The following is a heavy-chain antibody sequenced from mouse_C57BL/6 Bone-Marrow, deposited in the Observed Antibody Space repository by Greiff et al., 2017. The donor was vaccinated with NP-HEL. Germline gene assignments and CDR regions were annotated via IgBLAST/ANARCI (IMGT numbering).Heavy chain of an antibody. Sequence: QVQLQQSGAELVRPGASVKLSCKASGYTFTDYYINWVKQRPGQGLEWIARIYPGSGNTYYNEKFKGKATLTAEKSSSTAYMQLSSLTSEDSAVYFCARSSYSKDYWGQGTTLTVSS. V-gene: IGHV1-76*01. CDR3: ARSSYSKDY. CDR1: GYTFTDYY. J-gene: IGHJ2*01. CDR2: IYPGSGNT. D-gene: IGHD2-5*01.